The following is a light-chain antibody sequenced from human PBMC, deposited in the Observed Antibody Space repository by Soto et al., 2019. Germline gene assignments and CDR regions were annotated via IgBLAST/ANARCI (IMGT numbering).Light chain of an antibody. Sequence: QSVLTQPPSASGTPGQRVTISCSGSSSNIGSNYVYWYQQLPGTAPKLLIYRKNHRPSGVPDRFSGSKSGTSASLAISGLRSEDEADYYCAACADSLSGPLFGGGTKVTVL. V-gene: IGLV1-47*01. CDR1: SSNIGSNY. J-gene: IGLJ3*02. CDR2: RKN. CDR3: AACADSLSGPL.